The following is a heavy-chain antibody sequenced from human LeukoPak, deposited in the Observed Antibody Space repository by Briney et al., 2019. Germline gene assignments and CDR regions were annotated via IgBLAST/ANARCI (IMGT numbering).Heavy chain of an antibody. Sequence: PSETLSLTCSISGGSISSSSYYWGWIRQPPGKGLEWIGSFYYSGNTYYNPSLKSRVTISVDTSKNQFSLKLTSVTAADTAVYYCATGGNYPPDYWGQGTLVTVSS. CDR3: ATGGNYPPDY. CDR1: GGSISSSSYY. J-gene: IGHJ4*02. D-gene: IGHD1-26*01. V-gene: IGHV4-39*01. CDR2: FYYSGNT.